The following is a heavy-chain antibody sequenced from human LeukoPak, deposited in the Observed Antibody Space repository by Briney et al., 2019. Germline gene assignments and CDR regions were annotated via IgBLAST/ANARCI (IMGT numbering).Heavy chain of an antibody. V-gene: IGHV3-7*01. CDR1: GFTFSSCW. CDR3: ARERVADY. CDR2: IKQDGSEK. D-gene: IGHD3-10*01. J-gene: IGHJ4*02. Sequence: GGSLRLSCAASGFTFSSCWMSWVRQAPGKGLEWVANIKQDGSEKCYVDSVKGRFTTSRDNAKNSLYLQMNSLRAEDTAVYYCARERVADYWGQGTLVTVSS.